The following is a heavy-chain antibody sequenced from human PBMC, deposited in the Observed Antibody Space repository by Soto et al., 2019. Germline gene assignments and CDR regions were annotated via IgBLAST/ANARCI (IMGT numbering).Heavy chain of an antibody. V-gene: IGHV1-69*02. CDR1: GGTFSSYT. CDR2: IIPILGIA. Sequence: QVQLVQSGAEVKKPGSSVKVSCKASGGTFSSYTISWVRQAPGQGLEWMGRIIPILGIANYAQKFQGRVTITADKSKSTGYMGLSRLRSEGKGVYYCGRGHWSSTRCYYYFDYLGQGTLVNGSS. CDR3: GRGHWSSTRCYYYFDY. J-gene: IGHJ4*02. D-gene: IGHD2-2*01.